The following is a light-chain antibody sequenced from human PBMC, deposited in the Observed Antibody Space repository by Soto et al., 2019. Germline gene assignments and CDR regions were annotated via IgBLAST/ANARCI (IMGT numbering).Light chain of an antibody. J-gene: IGKJ1*01. Sequence: EIVLTQSPGTLSLSPGERATLSFRASQSVSSSYLAWYQQKPGQAPRLLIYGASSRATGIPDRFSGSGSGTDFTLTISRLEPEDFAVYYCQQYGSSPVTFGQRTKVDI. V-gene: IGKV3-20*01. CDR1: QSVSSSY. CDR2: GAS. CDR3: QQYGSSPVT.